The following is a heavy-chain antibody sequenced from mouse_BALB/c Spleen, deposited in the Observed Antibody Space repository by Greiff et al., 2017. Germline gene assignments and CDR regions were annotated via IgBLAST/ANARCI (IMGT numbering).Heavy chain of an antibody. Sequence: DVHLVESGGGLVKPGGSLKLSCAASGFTFSSYAMSWVRQTPEKRLEWVASISSGGSTYYPDSVKGRFTISRDNARNILYLQMSSLRSEDTAMYYCARIYDGYYGFAYWGQGTLVTVSA. V-gene: IGHV5-6-5*01. J-gene: IGHJ3*01. CDR2: ISSGGST. CDR1: GFTFSSYA. D-gene: IGHD2-3*01. CDR3: ARIYDGYYGFAY.